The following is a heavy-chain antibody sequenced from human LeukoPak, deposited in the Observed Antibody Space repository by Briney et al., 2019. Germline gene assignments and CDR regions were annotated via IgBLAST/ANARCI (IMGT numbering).Heavy chain of an antibody. J-gene: IGHJ4*02. Sequence: GGSLRLSCAASGFTFSSYWMSWVRQAPGKGLEWVANIKQDGSEKYYVDSVKGRFTISRDNAKNSLYLQMNSLRAEDTAVYYCARLWGYYDSSGYVDYWGQGTLVTVSS. CDR2: IKQDGSEK. V-gene: IGHV3-7*01. CDR3: ARLWGYYDSSGYVDY. D-gene: IGHD3-22*01. CDR1: GFTFSSYW.